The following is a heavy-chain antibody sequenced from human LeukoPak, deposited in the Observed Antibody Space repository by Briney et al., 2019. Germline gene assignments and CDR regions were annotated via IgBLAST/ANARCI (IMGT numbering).Heavy chain of an antibody. J-gene: IGHJ5*02. V-gene: IGHV3-23*01. Sequence: GGSLRLSCAASGFTFSSYAMSWVRQAPGKGLEWVAAISNSGGDTFYSDSGKGRFTIARDNSKNTLYLQMNSLRVDDTAVYYGAKDQGGEPPHYLDPGARGTRAPVPS. D-gene: IGHD1-14*01. CDR3: AKDQGGEPPHYLDP. CDR1: GFTFSSYA. CDR2: ISNSGGDT.